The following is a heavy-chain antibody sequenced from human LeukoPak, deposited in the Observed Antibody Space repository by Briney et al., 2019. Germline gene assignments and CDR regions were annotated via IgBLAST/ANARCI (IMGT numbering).Heavy chain of an antibody. D-gene: IGHD1-26*01. CDR3: AEGGYYDIHAFDI. CDR1: GFTFSSYG. CDR2: ISYDGSNK. Sequence: GRSLRLSCAASGFTFSSYGMHWVRQAPGKGLEWVAVISYDGSNKYYADSVKGRFTISRDNAKNSLFLQMNSLRAEDTAFYYCAEGGYYDIHAFDIWGQGTMVTVSS. J-gene: IGHJ3*02. V-gene: IGHV3-30*03.